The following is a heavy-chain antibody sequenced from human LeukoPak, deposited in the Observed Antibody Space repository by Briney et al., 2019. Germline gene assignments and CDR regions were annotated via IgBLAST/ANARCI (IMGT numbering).Heavy chain of an antibody. V-gene: IGHV4-34*01. D-gene: IGHD2-2*01. CDR3: ARVKRGYCSSTSCPDSRWNYYYYYYMDV. CDR2: INHSGST. J-gene: IGHJ6*03. CDR1: GGSFSGYY. Sequence: PSETLSLTCAIYGGSFSGYYWSWIRQPPGKGLEWIGEINHSGSTNYNPSLRSRVTISVDTSKNQFSLKLSSVTAADTAVYYCARVKRGYCSSTSCPDSRWNYYYYYYMDVWGKGTTVTVSS.